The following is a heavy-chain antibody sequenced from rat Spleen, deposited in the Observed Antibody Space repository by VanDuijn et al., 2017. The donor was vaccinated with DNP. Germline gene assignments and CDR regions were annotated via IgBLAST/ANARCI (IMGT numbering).Heavy chain of an antibody. CDR1: GFSLTSYA. V-gene: IGHV2S12*01. CDR2: ISSGENT. CDR3: TRGSMMGIRGFAY. Sequence: QVRLRESGPGLVQPSHTLSLTCTVSGFSLTSYAVSWVRQPPGKGLEWIAAISSGENTYYNPALKSRLSISRDTSKSQVFLKMNSPQTEDTAIYFCTRGSMMGIRGFAYWGQGVMVTVSS. D-gene: IGHD1-12*03. J-gene: IGHJ2*01.